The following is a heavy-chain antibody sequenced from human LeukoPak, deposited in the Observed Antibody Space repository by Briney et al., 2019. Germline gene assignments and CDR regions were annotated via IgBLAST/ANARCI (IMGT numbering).Heavy chain of an antibody. CDR3: VRDHSGWSLDP. CDR1: GFTFSSYE. J-gene: IGHJ5*02. Sequence: GGSLRLSCEASGFTFSSYEMNWVRQAPGKGLEWVSYISDRGTTKYYADSVKGRVTISRDNAKKSLYLQMNSLRAEDTAVYYCVRDHSGWSLDPWGQGTLVTVSS. V-gene: IGHV3-48*03. D-gene: IGHD6-19*01. CDR2: ISDRGTTK.